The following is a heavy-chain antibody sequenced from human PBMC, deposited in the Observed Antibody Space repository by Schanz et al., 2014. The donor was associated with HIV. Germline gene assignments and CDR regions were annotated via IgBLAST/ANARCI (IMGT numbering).Heavy chain of an antibody. CDR3: AKVRGAFGDYGLDV. CDR1: GFTFSRDA. J-gene: IGHJ6*02. CDR2: IRGSGGRT. Sequence: EVQLLESGGGLVQPGGSLRLSCAASGFTFSRDAMSWVRQAPGKGLEWVSDIRGSGGRTYYADSVKGRFTISRDNSKNTLYLQMNSLRAEDSAVYYCAKVRGAFGDYGLDVWGQGTTVTVSS. V-gene: IGHV3-23*01. D-gene: IGHD3-16*01.